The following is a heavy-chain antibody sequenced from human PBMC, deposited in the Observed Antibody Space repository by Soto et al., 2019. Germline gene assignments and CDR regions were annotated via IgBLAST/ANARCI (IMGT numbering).Heavy chain of an antibody. CDR3: ARDWGGLGH. CDR2: IRSKTNSYAT. CDR1: GFTFGGSA. D-gene: IGHD3-10*01. Sequence: GGSLRLSCAASGFTFGGSAMHWVRQASGKGLEWVGHIRSKTNSYATAYAESVKGRFTISRDDSMNTAYLQMNSLKTEDTAVYYCARDWGGLGHWGQGTLVTVSS. V-gene: IGHV3-73*01. J-gene: IGHJ5*02.